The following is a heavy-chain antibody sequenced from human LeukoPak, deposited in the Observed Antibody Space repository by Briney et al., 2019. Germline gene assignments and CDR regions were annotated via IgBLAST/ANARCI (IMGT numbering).Heavy chain of an antibody. D-gene: IGHD3-10*01. CDR2: INPSGGST. V-gene: IGHV1-46*01. J-gene: IGHJ5*02. Sequence: ASVKVSCKASGYTFTSYYMHWVRQAPGQGLEWMGIINPSGGSTSYAQKFQGRVTMTRDTSTNTVYMELSSLRSEDTAVYYCARTYGSGSYQLLDLRGNWFDPWGQGTLVTVSS. CDR3: ARTYGSGSYQLLDLRGNWFDP. CDR1: GYTFTSYY.